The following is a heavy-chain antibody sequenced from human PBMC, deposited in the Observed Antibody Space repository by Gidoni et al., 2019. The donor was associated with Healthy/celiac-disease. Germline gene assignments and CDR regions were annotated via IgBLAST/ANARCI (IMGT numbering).Heavy chain of an antibody. CDR1: GGSISSGGYS. CDR3: ASLYCSSTSCHLDH. Sequence: QLQLQESGSGLVKPSQTLSLTCAVSGGSISSGGYSWSWIRQPPGKGLEWIGYIYHSGSTYYNPSLKSRVTISVDRSKNQFSLKLSSVTAADTAVYYCASLYCSSTSCHLDHWGQGTLVTVSS. D-gene: IGHD2-2*01. J-gene: IGHJ5*02. CDR2: IYHSGST. V-gene: IGHV4-30-2*01.